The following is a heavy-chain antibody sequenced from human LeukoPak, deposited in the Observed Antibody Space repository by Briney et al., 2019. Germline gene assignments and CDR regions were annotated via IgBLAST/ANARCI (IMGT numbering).Heavy chain of an antibody. V-gene: IGHV4-34*01. D-gene: IGHD3-22*01. CDR1: GASISSYY. CDR2: INHSGST. CDR3: ARGDDYNDSSGPPDY. Sequence: PSETLSLTCSVSGASISSYYWSWIRQPPGKGLEWIGEINHSGSTNYNPSLKSRVTISVDTSKNQFSLKLSSVTAADTAVYYCARGDDYNDSSGPPDYWGQGTLVTVSS. J-gene: IGHJ4*02.